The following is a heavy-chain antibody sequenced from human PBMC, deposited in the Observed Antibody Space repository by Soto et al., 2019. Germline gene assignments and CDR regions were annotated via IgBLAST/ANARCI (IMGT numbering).Heavy chain of an antibody. Sequence: QVQLVPSGTEVQKPGSSVKVSCKASGGTFSNYPINWVRQAPGQGLEWMGSIFPITVIPDYAQNFQARLTISADKSTSTAYMELSSLTSDDTAMYFCARGPLVVLNYFESWGQGTLVTVSS. V-gene: IGHV1-69*02. J-gene: IGHJ4*02. CDR2: IFPITVIP. CDR1: GGTFSNYP. CDR3: ARGPLVVLNYFES.